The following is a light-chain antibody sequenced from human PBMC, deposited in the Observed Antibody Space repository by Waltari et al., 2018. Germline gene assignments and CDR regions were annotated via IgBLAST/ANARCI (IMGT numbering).Light chain of an antibody. CDR3: QEYVDNLWT. CDR1: RDVSTK. V-gene: IGKV1-5*03. J-gene: IGKJ1*01. CDR2: KAS. Sequence: DLLMTQSPPTLSASMGDRVTITGRASRDVSTKLAWYQQKPGRAPKRLIYKASSLERGVPARFSGSGSGTEFTLTIGTLQPDDVATYYCQEYVDNLWTFGQGTKVEIK.